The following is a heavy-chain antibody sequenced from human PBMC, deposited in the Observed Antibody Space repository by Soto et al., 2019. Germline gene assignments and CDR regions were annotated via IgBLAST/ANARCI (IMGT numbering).Heavy chain of an antibody. CDR3: ASHRTGYYDFWSGYYRGFDYYYYGMDV. CDR1: GYTFTSYG. CDR2: ISAYNGNT. J-gene: IGHJ6*02. D-gene: IGHD3-3*01. V-gene: IGHV1-18*01. Sequence: GASVKVSCKASGYTFTSYGISWVRQAPGQGLEWMGWISAYNGNTNYAQKLQGRVTMTTDTSTSTAYMELRSLRSDDTAVYYCASHRTGYYDFWSGYYRGFDYYYYGMDVWGQGTTVTVSS.